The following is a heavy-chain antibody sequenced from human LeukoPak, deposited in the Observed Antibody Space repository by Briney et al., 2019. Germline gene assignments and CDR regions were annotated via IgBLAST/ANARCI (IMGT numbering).Heavy chain of an antibody. CDR2: INHSGST. V-gene: IGHV4-34*01. D-gene: IGHD3-16*02. CDR3: ARDRNDYAWGSYRYINKVYNWFDP. Sequence: SETLSLTCAVYGGSFSGYYWSWIRQPPGKGLEWIGEINHSGSTNYNPSLKSRVTISVDTSKNQFSLKLSSVTAAVTALYYCARDRNDYAWGSYRYINKVYNWFDPWGQGTLVTVSS. CDR1: GGSFSGYY. J-gene: IGHJ5*02.